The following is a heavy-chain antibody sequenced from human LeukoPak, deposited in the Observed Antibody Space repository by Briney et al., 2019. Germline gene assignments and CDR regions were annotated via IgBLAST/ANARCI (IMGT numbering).Heavy chain of an antibody. CDR2: IYSGGST. CDR1: GFTVSDNY. Sequence: GGSLRLSCAASGFTVSDNYMSWVRQAPGKGLEWVSVIYSGGSTYYADSVKGRFTISRDNSKNTLYLQMNSLRAEDTAVYYCARVRSYCSGGNRCYYFAYWGQGTLVTVSS. J-gene: IGHJ4*02. D-gene: IGHD2-15*01. V-gene: IGHV3-66*01. CDR3: ARVRSYCSGGNRCYYFAY.